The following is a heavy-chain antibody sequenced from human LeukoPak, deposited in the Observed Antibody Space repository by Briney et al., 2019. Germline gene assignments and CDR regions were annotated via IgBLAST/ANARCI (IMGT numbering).Heavy chain of an antibody. CDR1: GYTFTSYY. V-gene: IGHV1-46*01. CDR3: ARPRLRGTSGVPAAFDY. CDR2: INPSGGST. J-gene: IGHJ4*02. Sequence: ASVKVSCKASGYTFTSYYMHWVRQAPGQGLEWMGIINPSGGSTSYAQKFQGRVTMTRDTSTSTVYMELSSLRSEDTAVYYCARPRLRGTSGVPAAFDYWGQGTLVTVSS. D-gene: IGHD2-2*01.